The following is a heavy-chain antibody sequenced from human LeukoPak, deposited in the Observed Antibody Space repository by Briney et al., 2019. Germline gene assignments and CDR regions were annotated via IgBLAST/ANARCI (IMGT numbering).Heavy chain of an antibody. D-gene: IGHD3-22*01. Sequence: RASVKVSCKASGYTFTSYGISWVRQAPGQGLEWMGWISAYNGNTNYAQKLQGRVTMTTDTSTSTAYMELRSLRSDDTAVYYCARSATYYYERYFDYWGQGTLVTVSS. CDR3: ARSATYYYERYFDY. V-gene: IGHV1-18*01. CDR1: GYTFTSYG. J-gene: IGHJ4*02. CDR2: ISAYNGNT.